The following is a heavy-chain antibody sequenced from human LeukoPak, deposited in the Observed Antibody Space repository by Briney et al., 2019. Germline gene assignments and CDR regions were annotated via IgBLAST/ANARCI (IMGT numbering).Heavy chain of an antibody. Sequence: GGSLRLSCAASGFTFSSYVMSWVRQIPGKGLEWVSTIYVSGDNTYYADSVKGRFTISRDNSNNTLYLQMNSLRVEDTAVYYCAKSRVAVAAPRNWFDPWGQGTLVTVSS. CDR2: IYVSGDNT. V-gene: IGHV3-23*01. D-gene: IGHD6-19*01. J-gene: IGHJ5*02. CDR1: GFTFSSYV. CDR3: AKSRVAVAAPRNWFDP.